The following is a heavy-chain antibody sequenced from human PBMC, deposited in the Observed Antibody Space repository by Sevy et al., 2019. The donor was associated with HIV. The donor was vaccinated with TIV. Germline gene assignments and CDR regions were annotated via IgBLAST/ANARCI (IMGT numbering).Heavy chain of an antibody. CDR2: INPKSGVT. CDR1: GYTFTDYY. CDR3: ARGRVMFDS. J-gene: IGHJ4*02. V-gene: IGHV1-2*02. Sequence: ASVKVSCKASGYTFTDYYLHWLRQAPGQGLEWMGYINPKSGVTNYPRKFRGRVTVTADTSLGTVYMEVRSLRSDDTALYYCARGRVMFDSWGQGTLVTVSS.